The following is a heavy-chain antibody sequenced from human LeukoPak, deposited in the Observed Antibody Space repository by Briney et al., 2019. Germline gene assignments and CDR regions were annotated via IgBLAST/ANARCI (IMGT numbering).Heavy chain of an antibody. CDR2: IYTSGST. CDR3: ARASYSYDINGWVPFDY. Sequence: SQTLSLTCTVSGNSISSGDNYWSWIRQPAGKGLEWIGRIYTSGSTNYNPSLKSRVTISGDTSKNQFSLRPSSVTAADTAVYYWARASYSYDINGWVPFDYWGQGTLVTVSS. CDR1: GNSISSGDNY. J-gene: IGHJ4*02. D-gene: IGHD3-22*01. V-gene: IGHV4-61*02.